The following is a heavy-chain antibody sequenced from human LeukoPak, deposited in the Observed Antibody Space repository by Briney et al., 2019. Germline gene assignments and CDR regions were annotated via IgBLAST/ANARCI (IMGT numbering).Heavy chain of an antibody. CDR3: AKARYSYGYHNDY. V-gene: IGHV3-23*01. D-gene: IGHD5-18*01. CDR1: GFTFSSYA. CDR2: ISGSGGST. Sequence: TGGSLRLSCAASGFTFSSYAMSWVRQAPGKGLEWVLAISGSGGSTYYADSVKGRFTISRDNSKNTLDLQMHSLRVDDTAVYYCAKARYSYGYHNDYWGQGTLVTVSS. J-gene: IGHJ4*02.